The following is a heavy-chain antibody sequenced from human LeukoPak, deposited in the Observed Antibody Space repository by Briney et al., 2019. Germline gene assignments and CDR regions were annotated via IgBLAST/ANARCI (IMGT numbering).Heavy chain of an antibody. CDR3: ARQASGAGLDAFDI. CDR1: GGSISSSSYY. CDR2: IYYSGST. D-gene: IGHD3-3*01. Sequence: SETLSLTCTVSGGSISSSSYYWGWIRQPPGKGLEWIGSIYYSGSTYYNPSLKSRVTISVDTSKNQFSLKLSSVTAADTAVYYCARQASGAGLDAFDIWGQGTMVTVSS. V-gene: IGHV4-39*01. J-gene: IGHJ3*02.